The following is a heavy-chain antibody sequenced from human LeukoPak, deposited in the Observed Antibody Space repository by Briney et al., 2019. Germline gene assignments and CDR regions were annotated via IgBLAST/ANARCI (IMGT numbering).Heavy chain of an antibody. Sequence: SSETLSLTCTVSGGSISSSSYYWGWIRQPPGKGLEWIGSIYYSGSTYYNPSLKSRVTISVDTSKNQFSLKLSSVTAADTAVYYCARTIGYRRQSSFDYWGQGTLDTVSS. D-gene: IGHD5-18*01. CDR3: ARTIGYRRQSSFDY. J-gene: IGHJ4*02. V-gene: IGHV4-39*01. CDR2: IYYSGST. CDR1: GGSISSSSYY.